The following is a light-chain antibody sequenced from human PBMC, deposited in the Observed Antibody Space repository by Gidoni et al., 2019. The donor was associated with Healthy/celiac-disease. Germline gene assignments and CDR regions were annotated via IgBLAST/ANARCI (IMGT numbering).Light chain of an antibody. J-gene: IGKJ1*01. CDR3: QQYNNWPT. CDR2: GAS. CDR1: QSVSSN. V-gene: IGKV3-15*01. Sequence: IVMTQPPATLSVSPGERATLSCRASQSVSSNVAWYQQKPGQAPRLLIYGASTRATGIPARFSGSGSGTEFTLTISSLQSEDFAVYYCQQYNNWPTFGQGTKVEIK.